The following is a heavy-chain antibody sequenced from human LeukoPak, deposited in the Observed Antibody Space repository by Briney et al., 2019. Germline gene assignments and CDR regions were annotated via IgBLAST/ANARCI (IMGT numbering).Heavy chain of an antibody. D-gene: IGHD2-15*01. CDR3: TTDRGYCSGGRCYNNYYYYGMDV. CDR1: GISIGDYA. J-gene: IGHJ6*02. Sequence: PGGSLRLSCTASGISIGDYAMSWFRQAPGKGLEWVSLIRTKAYGGTTEYAASVKGRFTISRDGSKSIAYLQMNSLKTEDTAVYYCTTDRGYCSGGRCYNNYYYYGMDVWGQGTTVTVSS. V-gene: IGHV3-49*01. CDR2: IRTKAYGGTT.